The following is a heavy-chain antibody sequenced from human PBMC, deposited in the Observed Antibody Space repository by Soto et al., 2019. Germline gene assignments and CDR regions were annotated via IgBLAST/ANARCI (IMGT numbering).Heavy chain of an antibody. CDR3: ARDIGSAAADTYYYYGLDV. D-gene: IGHD6-13*01. CDR1: GFIFDDHA. V-gene: IGHV3-9*01. Sequence: GGSLRLSCAASGFIFDDHAMHWVRQAPGKGLEWVSGISWSSGGIGYADSVKGRFTISRDNAKNSLYLQMSSLRPEDTALYYCARDIGSAAADTYYYYGLDVCGQGTTVTVSS. J-gene: IGHJ6*02. CDR2: ISWSSGGI.